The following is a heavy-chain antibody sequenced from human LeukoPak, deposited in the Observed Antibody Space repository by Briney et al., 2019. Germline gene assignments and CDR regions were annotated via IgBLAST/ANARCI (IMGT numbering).Heavy chain of an antibody. D-gene: IGHD2-15*01. Sequence: PGGSLRLSCAASGFTFSSYAMSWVRQAPGKGLELVSAIRGRGGSTYYADSVTGRFPISRNNSNNTLDLQMNSLRAEDSALYYCAKDDYSCYYYWGQGTLVTVSS. CDR2: IRGRGGST. CDR1: GFTFSSYA. V-gene: IGHV3-23*01. CDR3: AKDDYSCYYY. J-gene: IGHJ4*02.